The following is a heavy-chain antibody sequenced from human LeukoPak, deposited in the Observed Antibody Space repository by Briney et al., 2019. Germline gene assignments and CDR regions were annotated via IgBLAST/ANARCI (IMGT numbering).Heavy chain of an antibody. CDR3: ARDFFWSGHGYYGMDV. J-gene: IGHJ6*02. Sequence: SETLSLTCSVSGGSISSYYWSWIRQPPGKGLEWIGYIYYSGSTNYNPSLKSRVTISVDTSKNQFSLKLSSVTAADTAVYYCARDFFWSGHGYYGMDVWGQGTTVTVSS. V-gene: IGHV4-59*12. CDR1: GGSISSYY. D-gene: IGHD3-3*01. CDR2: IYYSGST.